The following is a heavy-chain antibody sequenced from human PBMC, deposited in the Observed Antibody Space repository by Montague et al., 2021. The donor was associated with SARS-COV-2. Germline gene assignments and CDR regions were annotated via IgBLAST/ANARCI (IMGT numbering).Heavy chain of an antibody. CDR3: TRVVVVVPASPAPTLFDP. CDR2: IYATGSA. J-gene: IGHJ5*02. Sequence: TLSLTCTVSGGSVSSRSHFWSWIRQPAGKGLEWIRHIYATGSAKYNPSLESRVTISVDTSNNQFSLRLNSVTAADTAVYYCTRVVVVVPASPAPTLFDPWGQGILVTVSS. V-gene: IGHV4-61*09. CDR1: GGSVSSRSHF. D-gene: IGHD2-15*01.